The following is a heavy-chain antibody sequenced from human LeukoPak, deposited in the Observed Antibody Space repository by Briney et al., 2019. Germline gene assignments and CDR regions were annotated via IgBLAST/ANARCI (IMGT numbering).Heavy chain of an antibody. V-gene: IGHV1-8*01. D-gene: IGHD6-13*01. CDR1: GYTFTSYD. CDR3: ARGGASAAARRFDP. Sequence: GASVKVSCKASGYTFTSYDINWVRQVTGQGLEWMGWMNPNSGNTGYAQRFQGRVTLTFSTATSTAFMELGNLRSEDTAVYFCARGGASAAARRFDPWGRGTLVTVSS. CDR2: MNPNSGNT. J-gene: IGHJ5*02.